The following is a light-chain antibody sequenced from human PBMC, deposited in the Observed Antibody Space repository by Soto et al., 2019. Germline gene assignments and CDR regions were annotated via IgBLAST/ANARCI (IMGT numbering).Light chain of an antibody. V-gene: IGKV3D-20*02. J-gene: IGKJ5*01. CDR3: QQRHNWPIT. CDR1: QSVSNNY. CDR2: DTS. Sequence: EIVLTQSPGTLSLSPGERATLSCRTSQSVSNNYLAWYQQKPGQPPRLLIYDTSNRATGIPARFSGSGSGTDFTLTISGLEPADLGVYYCQQRHNWPITFGQGTRLEIK.